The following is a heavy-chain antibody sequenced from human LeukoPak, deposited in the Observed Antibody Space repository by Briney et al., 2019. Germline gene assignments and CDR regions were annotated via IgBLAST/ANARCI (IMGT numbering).Heavy chain of an antibody. CDR2: INSDGSST. CDR1: RFTFSSYW. CDR3: ARDPNYYYMDV. V-gene: IGHV3-74*01. J-gene: IGHJ6*03. Sequence: GGSLRLSCAASRFTFSSYWMHWVRHAPGKGLVWVSHINSDGSSTSYADSVKGRFTISRDNAKNTLYLQMSSLRAEDTAVYYCARDPNYYYMDVWGKGTTVTVSS.